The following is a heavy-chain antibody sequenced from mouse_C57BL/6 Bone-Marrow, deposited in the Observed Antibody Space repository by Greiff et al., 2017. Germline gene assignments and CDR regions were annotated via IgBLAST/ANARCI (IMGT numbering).Heavy chain of an antibody. J-gene: IGHJ4*01. CDR3: ARRGFITTVVAEDYAMDY. Sequence: VQLQESGAELARPGASVKLSCKASGYTFTSYGISWVKQRTGQGLEWIGEIYPRSGNTYYNEKFKGKATLTADKSSSTAYMELRSLTSEDSAVYFCARRGFITTVVAEDYAMDYWGQGTSVTVSS. D-gene: IGHD1-1*01. CDR1: GYTFTSYG. CDR2: IYPRSGNT. V-gene: IGHV1-81*01.